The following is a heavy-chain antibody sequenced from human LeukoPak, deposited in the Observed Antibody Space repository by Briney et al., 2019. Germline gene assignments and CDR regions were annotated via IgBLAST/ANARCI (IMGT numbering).Heavy chain of an antibody. J-gene: IGHJ4*02. CDR2: IYSGGST. D-gene: IGHD5-12*01. CDR3: ARRRYSGYDFDY. Sequence: GGSLRLSCAASGFTVSSNYMSWVRPAPGKGLEWVSLIYSGGSTYYADSVKGRFTISRDNSKNTLYLQMNSLRAEDTAVYYCARRRYSGYDFDYWGQGTLVTVSS. V-gene: IGHV3-66*01. CDR1: GFTVSSNY.